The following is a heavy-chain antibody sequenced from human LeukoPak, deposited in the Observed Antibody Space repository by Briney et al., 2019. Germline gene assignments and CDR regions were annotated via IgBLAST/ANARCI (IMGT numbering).Heavy chain of an antibody. J-gene: IGHJ3*02. V-gene: IGHV1-2*06. Sequence: GASVKVSFKASGYTFTGYYMHWVRHAPGQGLERMGQINPSSGSTNYAQKFQGSVTMTRDTSISSAYLELLRLRSVDTAVSYCAKSRGGYARSAGNDAFEIWGQRTMVTVSS. CDR3: AKSRGGYARSAGNDAFEI. CDR2: INPSSGST. D-gene: IGHD2-2*01. CDR1: GYTFTGYY.